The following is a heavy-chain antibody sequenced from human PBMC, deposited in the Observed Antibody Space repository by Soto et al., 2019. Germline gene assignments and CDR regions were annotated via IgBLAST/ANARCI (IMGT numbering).Heavy chain of an antibody. Sequence: GGSLRLSCAASGFTFDDYAMHWVRQAPGKGLEWVPGISWNSGSIGYADSVKGRFTISRDNAKNSLYLQMNSLRAEDTALYYCAKATTYYYDSSGKQYFQHWGQGTLVTVSS. CDR1: GFTFDDYA. CDR3: AKATTYYYDSSGKQYFQH. J-gene: IGHJ1*01. CDR2: ISWNSGSI. D-gene: IGHD3-22*01. V-gene: IGHV3-9*01.